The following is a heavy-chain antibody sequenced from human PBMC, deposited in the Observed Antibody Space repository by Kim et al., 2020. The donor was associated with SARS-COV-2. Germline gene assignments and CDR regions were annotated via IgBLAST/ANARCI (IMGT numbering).Heavy chain of an antibody. V-gene: IGHV3-74*01. J-gene: IGHJ4*02. Sequence: WGSLRLSCAASGFTFSSYWMDWVRQAPGKGLVWVARIRSDGSSTGYANSVKGRFTISRDNAENTLYLQMNSLRAEDTAVYYCARTLAAAGDYWGQGTLVT. CDR3: ARTLAAAGDY. CDR2: IRSDGSST. D-gene: IGHD6-13*01. CDR1: GFTFSSYW.